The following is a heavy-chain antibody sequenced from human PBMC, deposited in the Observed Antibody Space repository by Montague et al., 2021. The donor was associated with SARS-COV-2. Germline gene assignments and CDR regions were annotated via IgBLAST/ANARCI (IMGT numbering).Heavy chain of an antibody. J-gene: IGHJ4*02. Sequence: SETLSLTCTVSGGSISSFYWSWIRQPPGKGLEWIGDISDSGSTNYNPSLTSRVTMSVDTSKNQSSLKVNSVTAADTAVYYCARRYSATVPAVYWGQGTLVTVSS. V-gene: IGHV4-59*08. D-gene: IGHD2-15*01. CDR1: GGSISSFY. CDR3: ARRYSATVPAVY. CDR2: ISDSGST.